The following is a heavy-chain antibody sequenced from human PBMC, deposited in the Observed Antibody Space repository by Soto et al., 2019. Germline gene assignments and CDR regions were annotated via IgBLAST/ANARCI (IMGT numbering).Heavy chain of an antibody. V-gene: IGHV6-1*01. J-gene: IGHJ6*03. D-gene: IGHD1-7*01. Sequence: SQTLSLTCVISGDSVSSNSAAWNWIRLSPSRGLEWLARTYYRSRWYNDYAVSVRSRITVNPDTSKNQFSLQLTSVAPEDTAVYYCAGTTSHQWYYMDVWGKGTTVTVSS. CDR3: AGTTSHQWYYMDV. CDR1: GDSVSSNSAA. CDR2: TYYRSRWYN.